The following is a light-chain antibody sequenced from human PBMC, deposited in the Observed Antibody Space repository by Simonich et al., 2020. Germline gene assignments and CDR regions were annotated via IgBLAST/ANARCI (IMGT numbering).Light chain of an antibody. CDR3: SSYTSSSTWV. CDR1: SSDVGGYNY. CDR2: DVS. Sequence: QSALTQPASVSGSPGQSITISCTGTSSDVGGYNYVSWYQQHPGKAPKFMIYDVSKRPSGVSNRFSCSKSGNTASLTISGLQAEDEADYYCSSYTSSSTWVFGGGTKLTVL. J-gene: IGLJ3*02. V-gene: IGLV2-14*01.